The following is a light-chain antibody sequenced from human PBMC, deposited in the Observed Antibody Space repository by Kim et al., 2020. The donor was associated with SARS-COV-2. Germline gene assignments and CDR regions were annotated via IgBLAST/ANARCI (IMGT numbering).Light chain of an antibody. CDR1: QSVSTN. Sequence: EIVMTQSPPTLSVSPGERATLSCRASQSVSTNLVWYQQRPGQAPRLLIYDASTRATGIPARFSGSGSGTEFTLTISSLQSEDFAVYYCQQYNNCWTFGQGTKVDIK. V-gene: IGKV3-15*01. CDR2: DAS. J-gene: IGKJ1*01. CDR3: QQYNNCWT.